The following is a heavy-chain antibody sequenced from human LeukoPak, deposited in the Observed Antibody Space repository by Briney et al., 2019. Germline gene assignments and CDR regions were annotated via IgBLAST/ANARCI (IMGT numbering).Heavy chain of an antibody. D-gene: IGHD6-13*01. CDR1: GASIKTYY. CDR2: IYYGGST. J-gene: IGHJ4*02. V-gene: IGHV4-59*01. CDR3: ARAGIRYSSSWFGIDS. Sequence: PSETLSLTCSVSGASIKTYYWSWVRQSPGKGLEWLAYIYYGGSTNYNPSPSRTRRLTISVDTSKSQFSLELTSVTAADTAVYYCARAGIRYSSSWFGIDSWGQGTLVAVSS.